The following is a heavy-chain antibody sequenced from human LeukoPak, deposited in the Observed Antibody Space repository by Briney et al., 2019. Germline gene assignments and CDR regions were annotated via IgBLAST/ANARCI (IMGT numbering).Heavy chain of an antibody. V-gene: IGHV3-11*04. CDR2: ISGSSITI. CDR1: GFTFSDYY. CDR3: ARVDKTGTGSGFDS. D-gene: IGHD1-1*01. Sequence: GGSLRLSCAASGFTFSDYYMSWIRQAPGKGLEWVSSISGSSITIYYAGSVKGRFTISRDNAKNSLYLHMNSLRAADTAVYYCARVDKTGTGSGFDSWGQGTLVTVPS. J-gene: IGHJ4*02.